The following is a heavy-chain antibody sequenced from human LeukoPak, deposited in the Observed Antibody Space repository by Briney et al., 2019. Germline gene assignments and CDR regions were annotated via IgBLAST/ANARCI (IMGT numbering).Heavy chain of an antibody. J-gene: IGHJ4*02. CDR2: IGTAGDT. D-gene: IGHD3-10*01. CDR1: GFTFSSYD. CDR3: ASRGRFGEFDY. Sequence: GGSLRLSCAASGFTFSSYDMHWVRHATGKGLKWVSAIGTAGDTYYPGSVKGRFTISRENAKNSLYLQMNSLRAGDTAVYYCASRGRFGEFDYWGQGTLVTVSS. V-gene: IGHV3-13*01.